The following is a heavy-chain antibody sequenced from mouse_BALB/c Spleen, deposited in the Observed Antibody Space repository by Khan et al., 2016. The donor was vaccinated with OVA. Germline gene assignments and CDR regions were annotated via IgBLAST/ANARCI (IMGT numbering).Heavy chain of an antibody. Sequence: EVQLQESGGGLVRPGGSLKLSCAASGFSFSSYSMSWVRQTPEKRLEWVATISSGGSYTYYPDSVKGRFTISRDNAKQTKHLQVNSLRSEDKSMCYLTGHRGYYRSSPSFDYWGQGTTFTSSS. V-gene: IGHV5-9-3*01. CDR1: GFSFSSYS. D-gene: IGHD1-1*01. CDR3: TGHRGYYRSSPSFDY. J-gene: IGHJ2*01. CDR2: ISSGGSYT.